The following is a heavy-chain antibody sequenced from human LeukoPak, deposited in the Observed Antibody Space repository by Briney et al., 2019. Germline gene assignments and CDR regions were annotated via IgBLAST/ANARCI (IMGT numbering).Heavy chain of an antibody. Sequence: GGSLRLSCAASGFTFSSYAMSWVRQAPGKGLEWVSAISGSGGSTYYADSVKGRFTVSRDNSKNTLFLQMNSLRAEDTAVYYCAKDGGLWVSAHWGDSWGRGTLVTVSS. J-gene: IGHJ4*02. CDR2: ISGSGGST. CDR3: AKDGGLWVSAHWGDS. CDR1: GFTFSSYA. V-gene: IGHV3-23*01. D-gene: IGHD7-27*01.